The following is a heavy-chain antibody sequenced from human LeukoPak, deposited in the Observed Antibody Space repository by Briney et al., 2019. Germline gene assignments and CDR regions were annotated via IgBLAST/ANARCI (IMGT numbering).Heavy chain of an antibody. CDR2: IKQDGSEK. J-gene: IGHJ4*02. CDR1: GFTFSSYW. V-gene: IGHV3-7*04. Sequence: GGSLRLSCAASGFTFSSYWMSWVRRAPGKGLEWVANIKQDGSEKYYVDSVKGRFTISRDNAKNSLYLQMNSLRAEDTAVYYCARVSYYYGSGSYRPTAVYYFDYWGQGTLVTVSS. CDR3: ARVSYYYGSGSYRPTAVYYFDY. D-gene: IGHD3-10*01.